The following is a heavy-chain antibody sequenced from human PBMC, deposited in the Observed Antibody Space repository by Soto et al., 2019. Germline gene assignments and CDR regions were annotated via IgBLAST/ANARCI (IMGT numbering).Heavy chain of an antibody. CDR3: ARLHAGDYFDY. J-gene: IGHJ4*02. D-gene: IGHD7-27*01. CDR2: IYYSGST. V-gene: IGHV4-59*01. Sequence: SETLSLTCTVSGGSISSYYWSWIRQPPGKGLEWIGYIYYSGSTNYNPSLKSRVTISVDTSKNQFSLKLSSVTAADTAVYYCARLHAGDYFDYWGQGTLVTVSS. CDR1: GGSISSYY.